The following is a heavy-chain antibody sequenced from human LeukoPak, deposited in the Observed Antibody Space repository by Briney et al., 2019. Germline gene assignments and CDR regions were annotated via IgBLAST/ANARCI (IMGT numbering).Heavy chain of an antibody. Sequence: SQTLSLTCTVSGGSISSAGYYWKWIRQHPGKGLEWIGYIYYSGSTFYTPSLNSRVSMSVDTSKNQFSLKLSSVTAADTAVYYCARTSKDYYGMDVWGQGTTVTVSS. CDR2: IYYSGST. CDR1: GGSISSAGYY. J-gene: IGHJ6*02. V-gene: IGHV4-31*03. CDR3: ARTSKDYYGMDV.